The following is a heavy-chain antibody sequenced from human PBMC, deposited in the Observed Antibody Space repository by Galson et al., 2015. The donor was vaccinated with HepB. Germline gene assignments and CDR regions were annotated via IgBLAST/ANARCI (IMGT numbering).Heavy chain of an antibody. J-gene: IGHJ4*02. CDR2: IKQDGSEK. CDR1: GFTFSSYW. V-gene: IGHV3-7*03. D-gene: IGHD3-3*01. CDR3: ARELHDPFWSGYRVVFDY. Sequence: SLRLSCAASGFTFSSYWMSWVRQAPGKGLEWVANIKQDGSEKYYVDSVKGRFTISRDNAKNSLYLQMNSLRAEDTAVYYCARELHDPFWSGYRVVFDYWGQGTLVTVSS.